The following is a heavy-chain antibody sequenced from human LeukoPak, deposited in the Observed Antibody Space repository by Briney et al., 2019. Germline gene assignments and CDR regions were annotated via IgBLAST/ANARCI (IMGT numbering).Heavy chain of an antibody. Sequence: GGALRLSSAASGFTGSKNYISWVRQAPGKGLEWVSLIYSGGSTYYADSVKCRFTISRDNSKNTLYLQMNSLRAEDTAVYYCAGGPDRGYWGQGTLVTVSS. CDR1: GFTGSKNY. V-gene: IGHV3-53*01. J-gene: IGHJ4*02. CDR2: IYSGGST. D-gene: IGHD1-14*01. CDR3: AGGPDRGY.